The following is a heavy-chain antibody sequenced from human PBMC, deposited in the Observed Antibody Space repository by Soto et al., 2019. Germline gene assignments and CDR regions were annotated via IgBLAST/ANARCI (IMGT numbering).Heavy chain of an antibody. Sequence: QVQLQQWGAGLLKPSETLSLTCAVYGGSFSGYFWSWIRQPPGKGLEWIGEINHSGSTKYNPSLTSRVTISVDPSKNQYSLKLSCVTAAYTTVYCCVRAWDIAAGYYYYMDVWGRGTTVTVAS. J-gene: IGHJ6*03. CDR3: VRAWDIAAGYYYYMDV. V-gene: IGHV4-34*01. CDR2: INHSGST. CDR1: GGSFSGYF. D-gene: IGHD2-15*01.